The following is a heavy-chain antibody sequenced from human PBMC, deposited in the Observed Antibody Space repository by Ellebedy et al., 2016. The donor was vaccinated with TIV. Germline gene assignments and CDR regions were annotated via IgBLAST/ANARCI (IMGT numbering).Heavy chain of an antibody. D-gene: IGHD3-10*01. CDR3: TRDGGSYGSGRFGRADH. J-gene: IGHJ4*02. V-gene: IGHV3-48*02. CDR1: GFTFSGYS. CDR2: IDTRSTSL. Sequence: PSETLSLTCAASGFTFSGYSMNWVRQAPGKGLEWISYIDTRSTSLYADSVKGRFTISRDNAKSSLFLQVSSLRDEDTAVYYCTRDGGSYGSGRFGRADHWGQGTLVTVSS.